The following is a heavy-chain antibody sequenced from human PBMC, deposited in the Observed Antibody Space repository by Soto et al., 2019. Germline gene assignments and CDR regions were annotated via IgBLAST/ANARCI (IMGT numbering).Heavy chain of an antibody. Sequence: SVKVSCKXSGGTFSSYAISWVRQAPGQGLEWMGGIIPIFGTANYAQKFQGRVTITADESTSTAYMELSSLRAEDTALYYCTRAAWFPYLSFYWGQGALVTVSS. CDR3: TRAAWFPYLSFY. CDR1: GGTFSSYA. J-gene: IGHJ4*02. CDR2: IIPIFGTA. V-gene: IGHV1-69*13. D-gene: IGHD3-10*01.